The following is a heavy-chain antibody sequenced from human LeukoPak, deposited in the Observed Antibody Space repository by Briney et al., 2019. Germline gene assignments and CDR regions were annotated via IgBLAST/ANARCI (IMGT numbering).Heavy chain of an antibody. CDR1: GDSISSSSSY. J-gene: IGHJ4*02. Sequence: SETLSLTCTVSGDSISSSSSYWGWIRQPPGEGLEWIGSIYYSGSTYYNTSLKSRVTISVDTSKNQFSLRLNSVTAADTAVYYCARVGNYYDSSGYLSDYWGQGTLVTVSS. D-gene: IGHD3-22*01. CDR2: IYYSGST. V-gene: IGHV4-39*01. CDR3: ARVGNYYDSSGYLSDY.